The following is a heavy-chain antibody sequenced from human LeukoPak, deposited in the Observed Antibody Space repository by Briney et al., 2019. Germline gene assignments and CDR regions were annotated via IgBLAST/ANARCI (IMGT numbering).Heavy chain of an antibody. J-gene: IGHJ4*02. CDR2: ISGSGGST. D-gene: IGHD2-2*02. CDR3: AKPIVVVPAAIRDGVDY. Sequence: GGSLRLSCAASGFTFSSYAMSWVRQAPGKGLEWVSAISGSGGSTYYADSVKGRFTISKDNSKNTLYLQMNSLRAEDTAVYYCAKPIVVVPAAIRDGVDYWGQGTLVTVSS. V-gene: IGHV3-23*01. CDR1: GFTFSSYA.